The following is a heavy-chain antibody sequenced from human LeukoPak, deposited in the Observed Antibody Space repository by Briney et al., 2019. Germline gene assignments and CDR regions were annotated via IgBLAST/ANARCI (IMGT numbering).Heavy chain of an antibody. J-gene: IGHJ4*02. Sequence: GGSLRLSCAASGFTFSSYKMNWVRQAPGKGLEWVSYISTSDTTIYYADSVKGRLTISRDNAKNSLYLQMNSLRVEDTAVYYCAKGSNGDYDNWGQGTLVTVSS. D-gene: IGHD4-17*01. CDR2: ISTSDTTI. CDR3: AKGSNGDYDN. CDR1: GFTFSSYK. V-gene: IGHV3-48*03.